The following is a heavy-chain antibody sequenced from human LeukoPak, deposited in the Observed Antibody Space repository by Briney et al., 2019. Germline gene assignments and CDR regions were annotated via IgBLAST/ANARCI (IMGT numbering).Heavy chain of an antibody. CDR2: IYPGDSDT. J-gene: IGHJ5*02. D-gene: IGHD6-13*01. Sequence: HGESLKISCKGSGYSFTSYWIGWVRQMPGKGLEWMGIIYPGDSDTRYSPSFQGQVTISADKSISTAYLQWSSLKASDTAMYYCARRGIAAAGPNWFDPWGQGTLVTVSS. CDR3: ARRGIAAAGPNWFDP. V-gene: IGHV5-51*01. CDR1: GYSFTSYW.